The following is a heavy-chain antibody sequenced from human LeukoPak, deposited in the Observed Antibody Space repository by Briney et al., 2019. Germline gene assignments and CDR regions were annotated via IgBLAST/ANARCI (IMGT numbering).Heavy chain of an antibody. CDR1: GFTFSSYG. V-gene: IGHV3-30*02. D-gene: IGHD3-3*01. J-gene: IGHJ6*03. CDR2: IRYDGSNK. Sequence: PGGSLRLSCAASGFTFSSYGMHWVRQAPGKGLEWVAFIRYDGSNKYYADSVKGRFTISRDNSKNTLYLQMNSLRAEDTAVYYCARQLIFGVVRYMDVWGKGTTVTVSS. CDR3: ARQLIFGVVRYMDV.